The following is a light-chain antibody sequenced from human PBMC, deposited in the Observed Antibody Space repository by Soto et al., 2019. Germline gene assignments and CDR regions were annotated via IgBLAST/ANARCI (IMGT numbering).Light chain of an antibody. CDR3: QQYNNWPLT. Sequence: EIVMTQSPATLSVSPGERATLSCRASQSVSSNLAWYQQKPGQAPRLLIYGASTRPTGIPARFSGSGSGTDFTLTISSLQSEDFAVYYCQQYNNWPLTFGGGTKVEIK. V-gene: IGKV3-15*01. CDR2: GAS. CDR1: QSVSSN. J-gene: IGKJ4*01.